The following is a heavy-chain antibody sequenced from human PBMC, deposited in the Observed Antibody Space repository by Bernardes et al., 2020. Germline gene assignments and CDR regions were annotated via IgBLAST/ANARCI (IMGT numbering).Heavy chain of an antibody. D-gene: IGHD2-15*01. CDR1: GGSVSGYY. Sequence: LSPTRAGYGGSVSGYYLSWIRPPPGKGLEWIGEINHSGSTNYNPSLKSRVTISVDTSKNQFSLKLSSVTAADTAVYYCARALGYCSGGSCYSSWFDPWGQGTLVTVSS. J-gene: IGHJ5*02. V-gene: IGHV4-34*01. CDR2: INHSGST. CDR3: ARALGYCSGGSCYSSWFDP.